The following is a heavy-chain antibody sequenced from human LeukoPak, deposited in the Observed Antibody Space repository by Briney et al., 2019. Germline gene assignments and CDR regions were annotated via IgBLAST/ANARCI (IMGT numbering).Heavy chain of an antibody. CDR1: GGSFGSFY. CDR2: IYYTGST. CDR3: ARFGSNGVDY. Sequence: SETLSLTCTVSGGSFGSFYWGWIRQPPGKGLEWIGDIYYTGSTRYTPSLKSRVTISVDTSKNQFSLKLSSVTAADTAVYYCARFGSNGVDYWGQGTLVTVSS. J-gene: IGHJ4*02. V-gene: IGHV4-59*08. D-gene: IGHD4-11*01.